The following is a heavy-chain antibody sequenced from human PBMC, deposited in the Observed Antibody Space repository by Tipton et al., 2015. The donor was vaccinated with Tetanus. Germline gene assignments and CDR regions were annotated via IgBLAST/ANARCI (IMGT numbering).Heavy chain of an antibody. V-gene: IGHV3-48*02. D-gene: IGHD3-3*01. CDR3: ARDFRPIFGVAHPFDS. Sequence: SLRLSCAASGFTFSSYNMNWVRQAPGKGLEWLSYISGTGSTIDYADSVKGRFTISRDNAKNSLYLQMNGLRDDDTAVYFRARDFRPIFGVAHPFDSWGQGTLVTVSS. J-gene: IGHJ5*01. CDR2: ISGTGSTI. CDR1: GFTFSSYN.